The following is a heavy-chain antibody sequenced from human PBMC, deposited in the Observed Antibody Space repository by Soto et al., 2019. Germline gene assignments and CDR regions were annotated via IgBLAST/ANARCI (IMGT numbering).Heavy chain of an antibody. Sequence: KTSETLSLTCGVSGGTVASSHWWSCVRQSPGRGLEWIGNVYHTGDTNFNPSLQSRVTFSVDKSNNQFSLRLTSVTAADTAVYFCAREIVTAGGNNYFDPWGPGTLVTVSS. CDR1: GGTVASSHW. J-gene: IGHJ5*02. CDR3: AREIVTAGGNNYFDP. CDR2: VYHTGDT. D-gene: IGHD2-21*02. V-gene: IGHV4-4*02.